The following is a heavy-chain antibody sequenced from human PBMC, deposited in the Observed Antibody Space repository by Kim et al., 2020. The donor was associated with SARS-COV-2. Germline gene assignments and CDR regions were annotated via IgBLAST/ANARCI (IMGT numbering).Heavy chain of an antibody. CDR2: ST. CDR3: ARDLGSYGMDV. Sequence: STYHADSVQGRFTISRHNSKNTLYLQMNSLRAEDTAVYYCARDLGSYGMDVWGQGTTVTVSS. J-gene: IGHJ6*02. V-gene: IGHV3-53*04.